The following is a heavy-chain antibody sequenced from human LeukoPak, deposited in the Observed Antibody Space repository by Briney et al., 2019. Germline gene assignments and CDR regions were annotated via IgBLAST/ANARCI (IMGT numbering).Heavy chain of an antibody. J-gene: IGHJ4*02. V-gene: IGHV3-48*04. CDR2: ISSSSGTI. Sequence: GGSLRLSCAASGFTFSNYSMNWVRQAPGKGLEWVSYISSSSGTIYYADSVKGRFTISRDNAKNSLYLQMNSLRAEDTAVYYCARAFDYWGQGTLVTVSS. CDR1: GFTFSNYS. CDR3: ARAFDY.